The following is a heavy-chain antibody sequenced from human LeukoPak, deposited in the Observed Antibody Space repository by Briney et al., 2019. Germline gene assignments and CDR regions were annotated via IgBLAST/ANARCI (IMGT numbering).Heavy chain of an antibody. V-gene: IGHV3-23*01. CDR1: GFTFSSYA. J-gene: IGHJ4*02. CDR2: ISGSGGST. Sequence: GGSLRLSCAASGFTFSSYAMSWVRQAPGKGLEWVSAISGSGGSTYYADSVKGRFTIFRVNSKNTLYLQMNSLRAEDTAVYYCAKDQYYYDSSGYSFDYWGQGTLVTVSS. D-gene: IGHD3-22*01. CDR3: AKDQYYYDSSGYSFDY.